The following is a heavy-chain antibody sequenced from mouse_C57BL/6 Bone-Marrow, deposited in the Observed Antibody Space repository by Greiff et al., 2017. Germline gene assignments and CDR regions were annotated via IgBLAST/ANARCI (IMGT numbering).Heavy chain of an antibody. CDR3: ARYDYDEGWYFDV. Sequence: QVHVKQSGAELARPGASVKMSCKASGYTFTSYTLHWVKQRPGQGLEWIGYINPSSGYTKYNQQFKDKATLTADKSSSTAYMQLSSLTSDDSSVYYCARYDYDEGWYFDVWGTGTTVTVSS. CDR2: INPSSGYT. V-gene: IGHV1-4*01. D-gene: IGHD2-4*01. CDR1: GYTFTSYT. J-gene: IGHJ1*03.